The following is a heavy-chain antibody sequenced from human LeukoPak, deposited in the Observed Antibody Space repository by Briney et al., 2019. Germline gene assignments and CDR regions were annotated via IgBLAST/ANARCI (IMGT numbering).Heavy chain of an antibody. V-gene: IGHV3-21*04. D-gene: IGHD5-12*01. Sequence: GGSPRLSCAGSGFAFESFTMTWVRQAPGKGLEWVSLISDTGRDINYADSVRGRFTISRDNTKNSLFLQMDSLRVEDTAIYYCAKGLFSAYDKYLDSWGQGTLVTVSS. CDR3: AKGLFSAYDKYLDS. CDR2: ISDTGRDI. J-gene: IGHJ4*02. CDR1: GFAFESFT.